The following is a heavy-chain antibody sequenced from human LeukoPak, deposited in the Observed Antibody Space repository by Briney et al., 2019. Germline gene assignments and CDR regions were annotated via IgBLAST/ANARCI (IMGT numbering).Heavy chain of an antibody. D-gene: IGHD3-22*01. J-gene: IGHJ1*01. CDR1: GGSISSYY. Sequence: SSETLSLTCTVSGGSISSYYWSWIRQPAGKGLEWIGRIYTSGSTNYNPSLKSRVTMSVDTSKNQFSLKLSSVTAADTAVYYCASSAVVVISHEYFQHWGQGTLVTVSS. CDR2: IYTSGST. CDR3: ASSAVVVISHEYFQH. V-gene: IGHV4-4*07.